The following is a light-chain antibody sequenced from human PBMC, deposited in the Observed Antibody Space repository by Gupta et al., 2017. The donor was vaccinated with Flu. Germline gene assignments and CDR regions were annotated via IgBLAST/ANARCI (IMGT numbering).Light chain of an antibody. Sequence: IVLKQSPATLSVSLGASATLPCRASQLVSSYLAWYQQTPGQAPRLLIYYASNRATGIPARFSGSGSGTDFTLTISSLEPEDFAVYYCLQRSNWPPLFGGGTKVEIK. CDR2: YAS. V-gene: IGKV3-11*01. CDR3: LQRSNWPPL. CDR1: QLVSSY. J-gene: IGKJ4*01.